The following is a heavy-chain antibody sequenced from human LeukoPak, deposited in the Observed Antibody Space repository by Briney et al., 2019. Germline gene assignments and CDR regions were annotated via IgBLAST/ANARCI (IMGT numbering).Heavy chain of an antibody. CDR2: IKQDGSEK. CDR1: GFTFTNYW. V-gene: IGHV3-7*01. CDR3: ARGNWEFVY. J-gene: IGHJ4*02. Sequence: GGSLRLSCAASGFTFTNYWMTWVRQAPGKGLEWVANIKQDGSEKYYVDAVKGRFTISRDNAKNSLSLQMNNLRVEDTAVYYCARGNWEFVYWGQGTLVTVSS. D-gene: IGHD7-27*01.